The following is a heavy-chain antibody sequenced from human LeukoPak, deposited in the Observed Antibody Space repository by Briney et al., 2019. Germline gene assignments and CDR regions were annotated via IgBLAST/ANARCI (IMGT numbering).Heavy chain of an antibody. Sequence: GASVTVSCKASGYTFTSYYMHWVRQAPGQGLEWMGIITPTGGSTSYAQKFQGRVTMTRDTSTSTVYMELSSLRSEDTAVYYCARADSTFDYWGQGTLVTVSS. D-gene: IGHD6-13*01. CDR2: ITPTGGST. CDR3: ARADSTFDY. V-gene: IGHV1-46*01. J-gene: IGHJ4*02. CDR1: GYTFTSYY.